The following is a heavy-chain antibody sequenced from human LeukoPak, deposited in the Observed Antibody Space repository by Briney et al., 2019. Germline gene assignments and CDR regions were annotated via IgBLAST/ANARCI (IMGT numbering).Heavy chain of an antibody. V-gene: IGHV4-30-2*01. CDR3: AREVGIVATNWFDP. J-gene: IGHJ5*02. D-gene: IGHD5-12*01. CDR1: GGSISSGGYY. Sequence: KASETLSLTCTVSGGSISSGGYYWSWIRQPPGKGLEWIGYIYHSGSTYYNPSLKSRVTISVDRSKNQFPLKLSSVTAADTAVYYCAREVGIVATNWFDPWGQGTLVTVSS. CDR2: IYHSGST.